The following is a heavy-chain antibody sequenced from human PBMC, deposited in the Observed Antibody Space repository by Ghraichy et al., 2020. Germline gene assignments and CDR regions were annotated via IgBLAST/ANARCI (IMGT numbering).Heavy chain of an antibody. J-gene: IGHJ4*02. Sequence: LERKGRIYSSGSTNFSPSSKSRVTMSIDTSKNQFSLKLSSVTAADTAVSYWATDPKAALDYWGQGTLVTVSS. D-gene: IGHD6-13*01. V-gene: IGHV4-4*07. CDR2: IYSSGST. CDR3: ATDPKAALDY.